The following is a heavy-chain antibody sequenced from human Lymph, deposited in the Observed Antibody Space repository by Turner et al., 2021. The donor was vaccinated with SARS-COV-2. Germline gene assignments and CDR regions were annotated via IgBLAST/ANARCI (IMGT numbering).Heavy chain of an antibody. CDR3: ARGGLYYYDSSAYYGDAFDF. CDR2: SNPDSGGT. J-gene: IGHJ3*01. Sequence: QVQLVQSGAEVKEPGASVKVSCKASGYAFTGYYRHWVRQAPGQGLECVGWSNPDSGGTNYAQNFQDRVTMTRDTSISTAYMELSRLRSDDTAVYYCARGGLYYYDSSAYYGDAFDFWGQGTMVTVSS. V-gene: IGHV1-2*02. CDR1: GYAFTGYY. D-gene: IGHD3-22*01.